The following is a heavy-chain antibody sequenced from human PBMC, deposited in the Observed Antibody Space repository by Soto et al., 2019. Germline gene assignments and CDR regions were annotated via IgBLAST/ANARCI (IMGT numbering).Heavy chain of an antibody. D-gene: IGHD3-10*01. Sequence: GASVKVSCKASGYTFTSYGISWVRQAPGQGLEWMGWISAHNGNTNYAQKLQGRVTMTTDTSTSTAYMELRSLRSDDTAVYYCARISFGELFSDNWFDPWGQGTLVTVSS. V-gene: IGHV1-18*01. CDR3: ARISFGELFSDNWFDP. CDR1: GYTFTSYG. CDR2: ISAHNGNT. J-gene: IGHJ5*02.